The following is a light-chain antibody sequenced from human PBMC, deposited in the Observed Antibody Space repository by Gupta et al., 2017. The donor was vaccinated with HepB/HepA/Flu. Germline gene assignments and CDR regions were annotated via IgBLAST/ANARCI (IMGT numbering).Light chain of an antibody. CDR1: QGLVYSDGKTY. V-gene: IGKV2-30*01. CDR2: RVS. Sequence: DDVRTQSPFLLPVFHGQPASISCRSSQGLVYSDGKTYLSWFYQRPGKSPRRLIFRVSYRDSWVPDSFSGSGSGTHLTLRISRVEAEDVGVYYCMIGTNRPPVTFGGGTKVEIK. CDR3: MIGTNRPPVT. J-gene: IGKJ4*01.